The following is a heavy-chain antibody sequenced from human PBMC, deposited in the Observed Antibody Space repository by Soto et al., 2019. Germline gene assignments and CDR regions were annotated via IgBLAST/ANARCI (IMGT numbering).Heavy chain of an antibody. J-gene: IGHJ5*02. CDR1: GYSFTSYW. CDR2: IYPGDSDT. Sequence: GESLKISCKGSGYSFTSYWIGWVRQMPGKGLEWMGIIYPGDSDTRYSPSFQGQVTISADKSISTAYLQWSSLKASDTAMYYRARHRRQWLGWDWFDPWGQGTLVTVSS. CDR3: ARHRRQWLGWDWFDP. V-gene: IGHV5-51*01. D-gene: IGHD6-19*01.